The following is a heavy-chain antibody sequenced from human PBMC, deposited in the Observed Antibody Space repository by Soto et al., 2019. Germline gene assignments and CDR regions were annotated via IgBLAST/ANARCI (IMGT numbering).Heavy chain of an antibody. D-gene: IGHD5-12*01. CDR1: GFTFNNFA. CDR3: ANEVDVAFSSLQYGMDV. V-gene: IGHV3-30*14. Sequence: GGSLRLSCAASGFTFNNFAMHWVRQAPGKGLEWVAFISYDGTYKYYADSVRGRFTVYRDNSKSTLFLQMNILKFEDTAVYVCANEVDVAFSSLQYGMDVWGQGTTVTVSS. CDR2: ISYDGTYK. J-gene: IGHJ6*02.